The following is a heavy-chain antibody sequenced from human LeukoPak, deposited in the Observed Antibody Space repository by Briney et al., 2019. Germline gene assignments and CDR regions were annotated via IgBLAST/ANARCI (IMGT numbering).Heavy chain of an antibody. V-gene: IGHV5-10-1*01. CDR3: ARTPLPYYYGMDV. CDR1: GYSFTSYW. Sequence: GESLKISCKGSGYSFTSYWISWVRQMPGKGLEWMGRIDPSDSYTNYSPSFQGHVTISADKSISTAYMELSRLRSDNTAVYYCARTPLPYYYGMDVWGQGTTVTVSS. J-gene: IGHJ6*02. CDR2: IDPSDSYT.